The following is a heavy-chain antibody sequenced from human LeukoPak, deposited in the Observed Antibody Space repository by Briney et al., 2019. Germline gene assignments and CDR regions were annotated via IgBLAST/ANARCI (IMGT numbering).Heavy chain of an antibody. J-gene: IGHJ4*02. CDR2: ISSSSSYI. CDR3: ARERPYCGGDCYFDY. CDR1: GFTFSSYA. V-gene: IGHV3-21*01. Sequence: PGGSLRLSCAASGFTFSSYAMSWVRQAPGKGLEWVSSISSSSSYIYYADSVKGRFTISRDNAKNSLYLQMNSLRAEDTAVYYCARERPYCGGDCYFDYWGQGTLVTVSS. D-gene: IGHD2-21*02.